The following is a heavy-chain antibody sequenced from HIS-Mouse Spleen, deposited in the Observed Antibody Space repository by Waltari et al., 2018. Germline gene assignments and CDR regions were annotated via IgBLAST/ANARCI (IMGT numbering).Heavy chain of an antibody. V-gene: IGHV3-9*01. Sequence: GGLVQPGRSLRLSCAASGFTFDDYAMHWVRQAPGKGLEWVSGISWNSGSIGYADSVKGRFTISRDNAKNSLYLQMNSLRAEDTALYYCAKDSSGYDRGAFDYWGQGTLVTVSS. CDR3: AKDSSGYDRGAFDY. CDR1: GFTFDDYA. J-gene: IGHJ4*02. D-gene: IGHD5-12*01. CDR2: ISWNSGSI.